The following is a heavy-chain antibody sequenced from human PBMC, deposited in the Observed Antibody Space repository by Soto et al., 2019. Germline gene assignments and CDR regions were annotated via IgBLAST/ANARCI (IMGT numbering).Heavy chain of an antibody. J-gene: IGHJ4*02. CDR1: GFTFSSYA. CDR2: ISGSGGST. CDR3: AKGFRGRFYYDSRYFDY. V-gene: IGHV3-23*01. D-gene: IGHD3-22*01. Sequence: PGGSLRLSCAASGFTFSSYAMSWVRQAPGKGLEWVSAISGSGGSTYYADSVKGRFTISRDNSKNTLYLQMNSLRAEDTAVYYCAKGFRGRFYYDSRYFDYWGQGTLVTVSS.